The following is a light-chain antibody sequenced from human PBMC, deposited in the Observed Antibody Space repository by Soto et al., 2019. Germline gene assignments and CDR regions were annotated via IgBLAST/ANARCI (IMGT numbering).Light chain of an antibody. CDR2: DVS. J-gene: IGLJ2*01. CDR1: NSDVGGYNY. Sequence: QSALTQPRSVCGSPGQSVTISCTGTNSDVGGYNYVSWYQQHPDKAPKVMIYDVSKRPSGVPDRFSGSKSGNTASLTISGLQAEDEADYYCCSYAGSNTLVFGGGTKLTVL. CDR3: CSYAGSNTLV. V-gene: IGLV2-11*01.